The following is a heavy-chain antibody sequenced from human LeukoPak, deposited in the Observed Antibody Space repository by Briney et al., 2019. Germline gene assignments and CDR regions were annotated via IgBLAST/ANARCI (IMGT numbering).Heavy chain of an antibody. J-gene: IGHJ3*02. Sequence: PSETLSLTCTVSGGSISSYYWSWIRQPPGKGLEWIGHIYTSGSTNYNPSLKSRVTISVDTSKNQFSLKLSSVTAADTAVYYCARLYCSSTSCYPLDAFDIWGQGTMVTVSS. CDR3: ARLYCSSTSCYPLDAFDI. CDR2: IYTSGST. CDR1: GGSISSYY. D-gene: IGHD2-2*01. V-gene: IGHV4-4*09.